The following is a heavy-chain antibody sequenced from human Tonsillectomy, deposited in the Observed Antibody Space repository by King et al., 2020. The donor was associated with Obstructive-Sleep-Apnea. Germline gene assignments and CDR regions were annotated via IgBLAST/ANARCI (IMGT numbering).Heavy chain of an antibody. Sequence: QLQESGPGLVKPLETLSLTCTVSGGSVSSGSYYWTWIRQSPGKGLEWIGYIYHSGSTNYNPSLKSRATISVDTSKNHFSLRLNSVTAADTAVYFWTRWGYWGGGFHPWGPGTLGTVSS. CDR2: IYHSGST. CDR1: GGSVSSGSYY. J-gene: IGHJ5*02. CDR3: TRWGYWGGGFHP. V-gene: IGHV4-61*03. D-gene: IGHD3-16*01.